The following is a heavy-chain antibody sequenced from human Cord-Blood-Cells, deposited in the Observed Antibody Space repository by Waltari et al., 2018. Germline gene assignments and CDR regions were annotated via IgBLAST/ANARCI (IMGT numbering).Heavy chain of an antibody. CDR2: ISAYNGNT. CDR3: AREVATGYYDSSGYYHDAFDI. CDR1: GYTFTSYG. V-gene: IGHV1-18*01. D-gene: IGHD3-22*01. J-gene: IGHJ3*02. Sequence: QVQLVQSGAEVKKPGASVKVSCKASGYTFTSYGISWVRQAPGQGLEGMGWISAYNGNTNYAQKLQGRVTMTTDTSTSTAYMELRSLRSDDTAVYYCAREVATGYYDSSGYYHDAFDIWGQGTMVTVSS.